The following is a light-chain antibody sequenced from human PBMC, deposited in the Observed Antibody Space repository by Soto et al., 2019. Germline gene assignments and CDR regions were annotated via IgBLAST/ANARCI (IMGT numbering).Light chain of an antibody. Sequence: DIQVTQSPSTLSASVGDRVTITCRASQSLSRWLAWYQQKPGKAPKLLIYDASSLESGVPSRFSGSGSGTEFTLTISCLQPDDFATYYCQHYNTYALTFGGGTKVEI. CDR2: DAS. V-gene: IGKV1-5*01. J-gene: IGKJ4*01. CDR1: QSLSRW. CDR3: QHYNTYALT.